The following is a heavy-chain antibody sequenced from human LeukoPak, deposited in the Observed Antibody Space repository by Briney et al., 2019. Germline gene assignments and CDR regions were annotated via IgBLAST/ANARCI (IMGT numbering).Heavy chain of an antibody. Sequence: GGSLRLSCAASGFTFSSYEMNWVRQAPGKGLEWVSYISSSGSTIYYADSVKGRFTISRDNAKNSLYLQMNSLRAEDTAVYYCAREEVGRYYYYYYMDVWGKGTTVTVSS. CDR2: ISSSGSTI. D-gene: IGHD3/OR15-3a*01. J-gene: IGHJ6*03. CDR1: GFTFSSYE. CDR3: AREEVGRYYYYYYMDV. V-gene: IGHV3-48*03.